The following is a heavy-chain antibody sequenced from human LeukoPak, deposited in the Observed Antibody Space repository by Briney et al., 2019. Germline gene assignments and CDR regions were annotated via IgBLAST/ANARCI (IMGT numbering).Heavy chain of an antibody. J-gene: IGHJ4*02. Sequence: SQTLSLTCTVSGGSISSGSYYWSWIRQPPGKGLEWLGYIYYSGSTNYNPSLKSRVTISVDTSKNQFSLKLSSVTAADTAVYYCARERAATTYYYFDYWGQGTLVTVSS. CDR2: IYYSGST. CDR3: ARERAATTYYYFDY. V-gene: IGHV4-61*01. D-gene: IGHD4-17*01. CDR1: GGSISSGSYY.